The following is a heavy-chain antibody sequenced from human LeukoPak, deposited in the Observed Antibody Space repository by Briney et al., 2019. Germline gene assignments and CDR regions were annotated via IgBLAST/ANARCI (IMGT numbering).Heavy chain of an antibody. V-gene: IGHV3-23*01. CDR3: ARDTSGYGDFDFDS. CDR1: GFTFSSYA. Sequence: RESLRLSCAASGFTFSSYAMSWVRQAPGEGLERVSAISGSGGSTYYADSVKGRFTISRDNSKNTLYLQMSSLRADDTAVYYCARDTSGYGDFDFDSWGQGTLVTVSS. D-gene: IGHD4-17*01. CDR2: ISGSGGST. J-gene: IGHJ4*02.